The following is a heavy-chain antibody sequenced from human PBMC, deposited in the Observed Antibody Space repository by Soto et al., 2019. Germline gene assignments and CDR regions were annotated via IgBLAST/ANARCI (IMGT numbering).Heavy chain of an antibody. Sequence: SVKVSCKASGGTFSSYAISWVRQAPGQGLEWMGGIIPIFGTAYAQKFKGRVTLTRDTSASTVYMEVSSLTSEDTAMYYCARSSGGNFGIIIEGTNWFAPWGQGTLVTVSS. J-gene: IGHJ5*02. CDR1: GGTFSSYA. CDR3: ARSSGGNFGIIIEGTNWFAP. CDR2: IIPIFGTA. V-gene: IGHV1-69*05. D-gene: IGHD1-26*01.